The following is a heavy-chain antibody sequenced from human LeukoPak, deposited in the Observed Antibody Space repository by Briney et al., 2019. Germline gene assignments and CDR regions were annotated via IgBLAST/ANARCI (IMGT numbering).Heavy chain of an antibody. CDR3: ARDKISINAFDM. J-gene: IGHJ3*02. D-gene: IGHD1-14*01. CDR1: DASISSHY. V-gene: IGHV4-59*11. Sequence: SETLSLTCTVSDASISSHYLTWIRQPPGKGLEWIGYISYIGSTNYNPSLKSRATISVDTSKNQFSLKLSSVTAADTTVYYCARDKISINAFDMWGQGTIVTVSS. CDR2: ISYIGST.